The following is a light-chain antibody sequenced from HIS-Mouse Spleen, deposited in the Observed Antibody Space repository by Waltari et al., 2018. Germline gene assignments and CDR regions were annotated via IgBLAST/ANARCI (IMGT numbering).Light chain of an antibody. CDR1: SSDVGSYNL. V-gene: IGLV2-23*01. J-gene: IGLJ3*02. CDR3: CSYAGSSTWV. Sequence: QSALTQPASVSGSPGQSITISCTGTSSDVGSYNLVSWYQQPPGKAPKLLIYEGSKRPSGVSHRFSASKSGNTASLTISGLQAEDEADYYCCSYAGSSTWVFGGGTKLTVL. CDR2: EGS.